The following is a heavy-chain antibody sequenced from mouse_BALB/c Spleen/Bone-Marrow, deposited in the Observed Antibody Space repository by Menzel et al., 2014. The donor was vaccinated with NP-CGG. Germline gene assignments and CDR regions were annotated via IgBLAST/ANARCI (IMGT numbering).Heavy chain of an antibody. CDR1: GFTFSYYG. V-gene: IGHV5-9-4*01. J-gene: IGHJ2*01. CDR2: ISSGGSYT. Sequence: EVKLEESGGGLVKPGGSLKLSCAASGFTFSYYGMSWVRQSPEKRLEWVAEISSGGSYTYYPDTVTGRFTISRDNAKNTLYLEMSSLRSEDTAMYYCARGSSGYFDYWGQGTTLTVSS. CDR3: ARGSSGYFDY. D-gene: IGHD3-1*01.